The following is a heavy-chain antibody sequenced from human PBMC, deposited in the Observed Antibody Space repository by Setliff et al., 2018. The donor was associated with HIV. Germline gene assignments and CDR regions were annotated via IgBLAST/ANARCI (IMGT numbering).Heavy chain of an antibody. CDR2: IWFDGSKT. D-gene: IGHD5-12*01. CDR1: GFTFSTYG. CDR3: ATFYSGYDLDAFDI. J-gene: IGHJ3*02. V-gene: IGHV3-33*01. Sequence: LRLSCAASGFTFSTYGMHWVRQAPGKGLEWVAIIWFDGSKTYYADSVKGRFTISRDNSKNTLYLQMNSLRAGDTAVYYCATFYSGYDLDAFDIWGQGTMVTVSS.